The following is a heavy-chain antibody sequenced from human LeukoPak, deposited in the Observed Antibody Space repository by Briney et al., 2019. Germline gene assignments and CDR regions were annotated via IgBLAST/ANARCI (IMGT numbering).Heavy chain of an antibody. D-gene: IGHD5-24*01. J-gene: IGHJ4*02. CDR1: GFIFSTYE. Sequence: PGGSLRLSCAASGFIFSTYEMNWVRQAPGKGLEWVSYISTTGRTTYYADSVQGRFTMPRDNAKSSVFLQVDSLRADDTAVYYCAGKPRDGYNDGRFDFWGQGTLVTVSS. V-gene: IGHV3-48*03. CDR3: AGKPRDGYNDGRFDF. CDR2: ISTTGRTT.